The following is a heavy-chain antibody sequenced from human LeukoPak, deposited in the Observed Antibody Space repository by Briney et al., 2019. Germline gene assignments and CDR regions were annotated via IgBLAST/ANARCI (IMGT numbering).Heavy chain of an antibody. Sequence: GGSLRLSSAASGFTFSSYAMSWVRQAPGKGLEWVSAISGSGGSTYYADSVKGRFTISRDNSKNTLYLQMNSLRAEDTAVYYCAKAPTMSTVSYWGQGTLVTVSS. V-gene: IGHV3-23*01. J-gene: IGHJ4*02. CDR2: ISGSGGST. CDR1: GFTFSSYA. CDR3: AKAPTMSTVSY. D-gene: IGHD4-17*01.